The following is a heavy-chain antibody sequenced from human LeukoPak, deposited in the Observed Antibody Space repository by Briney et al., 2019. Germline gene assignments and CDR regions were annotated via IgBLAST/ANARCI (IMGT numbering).Heavy chain of an antibody. D-gene: IGHD3-10*02. V-gene: IGHV3-7*01. CDR2: INQDGSET. CDR3: AELGITMIGGV. J-gene: IGHJ6*04. CDR1: GFTFSNYW. Sequence: PGGSLRLSCAASGFTFSNYWVSWVRQAPGRGLEWVASINQDGSETYYVDSVEGRFSISGDNAKNSLYLQMNSLRAEDTGVYYYAELGITMIGGVWGKGTTVTISS.